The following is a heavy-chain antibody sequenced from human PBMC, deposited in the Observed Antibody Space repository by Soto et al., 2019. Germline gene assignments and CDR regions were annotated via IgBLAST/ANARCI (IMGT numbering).Heavy chain of an antibody. CDR1: GFTFSDYY. CDR2: ISSSDSIV. D-gene: IGHD3-22*01. Sequence: PGGSLRLSCAASGFTFSDYYMSWIRQAPGKGLEWVSYISSSDSIVSYADSVKGRFTISRDNAKNSLYLQMNSLRAEDTAVYFCARDLGHYDSSGYFDYWGQGTLVTVSS. V-gene: IGHV3-11*01. J-gene: IGHJ4*02. CDR3: ARDLGHYDSSGYFDY.